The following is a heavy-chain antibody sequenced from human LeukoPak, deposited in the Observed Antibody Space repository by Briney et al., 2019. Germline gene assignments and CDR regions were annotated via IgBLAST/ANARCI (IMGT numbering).Heavy chain of an antibody. CDR2: INHSGST. CDR1: GGSFSGYY. V-gene: IGHV4-34*01. Sequence: SETLSLTCAVYGGSFSGYYWSWIRQPPGKRLEWIGEINHSGSTNYNPSLKSRVTISVDTSKNQFSLKLSSVTAADTAVYYCARDLVYSSGWFDPWGQGTLVTVSS. D-gene: IGHD6-19*01. CDR3: ARDLVYSSGWFDP. J-gene: IGHJ5*02.